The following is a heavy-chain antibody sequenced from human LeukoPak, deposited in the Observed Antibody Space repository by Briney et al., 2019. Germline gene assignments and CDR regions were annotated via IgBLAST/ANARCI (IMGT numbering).Heavy chain of an antibody. CDR3: ARAAYDSNGYTANHDY. D-gene: IGHD3-22*01. CDR2: IYSDGST. J-gene: IGHJ4*02. V-gene: IGHV3-53*01. CDR1: GFTVSSDY. Sequence: GGSLRLSCAVSGFTVSSDYMSWVRQAPGKGLEGVSVIYSDGSTYHADSVKGRFTISRDNSKNTLYLQMNNLRAEDTAVCYCARAAYDSNGYTANHDYWGQGTLVTVSS.